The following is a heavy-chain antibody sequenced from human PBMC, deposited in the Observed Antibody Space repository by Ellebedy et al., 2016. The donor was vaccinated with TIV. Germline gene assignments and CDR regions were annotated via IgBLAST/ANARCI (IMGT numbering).Heavy chain of an antibody. Sequence: PGGSLRLSCAASGFTFSSYGMHWVRQAPGKGLEWVALIWYDGNNKYYADSVKGRFTISRDNAKNSLYLEMTSLRAEDTAVYYCARDKRFQKHYGMDVWGQGTTVTVSS. CDR3: ARDKRFQKHYGMDV. V-gene: IGHV3-33*01. CDR1: GFTFSSYG. J-gene: IGHJ6*02. CDR2: IWYDGNNK.